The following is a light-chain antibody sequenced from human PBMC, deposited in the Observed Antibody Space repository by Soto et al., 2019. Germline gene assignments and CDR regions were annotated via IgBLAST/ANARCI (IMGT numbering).Light chain of an antibody. V-gene: IGLV2-14*01. J-gene: IGLJ6*01. CDR1: NTDVGGYNY. Sequence: QSVLTQPASVSGSTGQSITVSCTGTNTDVGGYNYVSWYQHRPGKAPRLMIYEVRNRLSGVSNRFSGSKSGNTASLTISGLQSEDEADYYCTSYTPTGALVFGSGTQLTVL. CDR3: TSYTPTGALV. CDR2: EVR.